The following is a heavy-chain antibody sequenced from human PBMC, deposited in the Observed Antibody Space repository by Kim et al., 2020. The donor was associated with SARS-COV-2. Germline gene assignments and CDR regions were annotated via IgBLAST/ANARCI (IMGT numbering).Heavy chain of an antibody. CDR1: GGSFSGYY. D-gene: IGHD3-22*01. Sequence: SETLSLTCAVYGGSFSGYYWSWIRQPPGKGLEWIGEINHSGSTNYNPSLKSRVTISVDTSKNQFSLKLSSVTAADTAVYYCARGPYHITMILVVIKYYYYGMDVWGQGTTVTVSS. CDR2: INHSGST. V-gene: IGHV4-34*01. CDR3: ARGPYHITMILVVIKYYYYGMDV. J-gene: IGHJ6*02.